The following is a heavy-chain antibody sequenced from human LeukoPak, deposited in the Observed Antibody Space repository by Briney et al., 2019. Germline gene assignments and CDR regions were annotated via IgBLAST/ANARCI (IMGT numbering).Heavy chain of an antibody. D-gene: IGHD3-16*02. Sequence: ASVKVSCKASGYTFTGHYMHWVRQAPGQGLEWMGWINPNSGGTNYAQKFQGRVTMTRDTSISTAYMELSRLRSDDTAVYYCARSFTFGGVIVGFDPWGQGTLVTVSS. V-gene: IGHV1-2*02. J-gene: IGHJ5*02. CDR1: GYTFTGHY. CDR3: ARSFTFGGVIVGFDP. CDR2: INPNSGGT.